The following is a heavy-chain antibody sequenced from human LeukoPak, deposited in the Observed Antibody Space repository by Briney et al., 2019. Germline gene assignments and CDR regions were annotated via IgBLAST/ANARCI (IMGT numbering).Heavy chain of an antibody. CDR3: AKDRTYCSSTNCYGTYYFDY. V-gene: IGHV3-23*01. CDR1: GFTFTNYA. CDR2: TSGSGGRT. J-gene: IGHJ4*02. D-gene: IGHD2-2*01. Sequence: GESLKISCAASGFTFTNYAMTWVRQAPGKGLEWVSTTSGSGGRTYYADSVKGRFTLSRDNSKNTLNLQMNSLRAEDTAEYYCAKDRTYCSSTNCYGTYYFDYWGQGTLVTVSS.